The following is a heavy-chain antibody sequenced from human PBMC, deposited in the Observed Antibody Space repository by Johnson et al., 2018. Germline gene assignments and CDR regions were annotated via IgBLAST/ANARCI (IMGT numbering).Heavy chain of an antibody. J-gene: IGHJ6*03. D-gene: IGHD1-26*01. Sequence: QVQLVQSGAEVKKPGASVKVSCKASGYTFTSYDINWVRQATGQGLEWMGWMNPNSGNTGYAQKFQGRVTMTRNTSISTAYMELSSLRSEDTSVYYCAKDPHRWGDYHYHLDVWGQGTTVTVCS. CDR1: GYTFTSYD. CDR3: AKDPHRWGDYHYHLDV. V-gene: IGHV1-8*01. CDR2: MNPNSGNT.